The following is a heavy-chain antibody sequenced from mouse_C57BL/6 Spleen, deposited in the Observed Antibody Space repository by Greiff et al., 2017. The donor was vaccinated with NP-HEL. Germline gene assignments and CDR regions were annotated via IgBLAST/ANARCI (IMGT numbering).Heavy chain of an antibody. D-gene: IGHD3-2*02. CDR1: GYAFSSSW. Sequence: VKLVESGPELVKPGASVKISCKASGYAFSSSWMNWVKQRPGKGLEWIGRIYPGDGDTNYNGKFKGKATLTADKSSSTAYMQLSSLTSEDSAVYFCARSGSSGPAWFAYWGQGTLVTVSA. CDR2: IYPGDGDT. J-gene: IGHJ3*01. V-gene: IGHV1-82*01. CDR3: ARSGSSGPAWFAY.